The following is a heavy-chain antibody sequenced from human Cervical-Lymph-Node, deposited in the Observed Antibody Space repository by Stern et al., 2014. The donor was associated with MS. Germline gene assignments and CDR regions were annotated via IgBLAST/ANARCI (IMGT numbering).Heavy chain of an antibody. Sequence: DQLVESGAEVKKPGSSVKVSCKASGGTFSSYAISWVRQAPGQGLEWMGGIIPIFGTANYAQKFQGRVTITADESTSTAYMELSSLRSEDTAVYYCARTRVAVAGTNYGMDVWGQGTTVTVSS. V-gene: IGHV1-69*01. CDR3: ARTRVAVAGTNYGMDV. D-gene: IGHD6-19*01. J-gene: IGHJ6*02. CDR1: GGTFSSYA. CDR2: IIPIFGTA.